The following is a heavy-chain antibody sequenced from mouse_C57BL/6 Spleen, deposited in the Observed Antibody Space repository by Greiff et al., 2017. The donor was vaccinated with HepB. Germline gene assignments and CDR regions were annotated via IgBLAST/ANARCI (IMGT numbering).Heavy chain of an antibody. CDR3: ATLYDYDGFAY. J-gene: IGHJ3*01. CDR1: GYTFTSYV. D-gene: IGHD2-4*01. Sequence: VQLKESGPELVKPGASVKMSCKASGYTFTSYVMHWVKQKPGQGLEWIGYIYPYNDGTKYNEKFKGKATLTSDKSSSTAYMELSSLTSEDSAVYYCATLYDYDGFAYWGQGTLVTVSA. CDR2: IYPYNDGT. V-gene: IGHV1-14*01.